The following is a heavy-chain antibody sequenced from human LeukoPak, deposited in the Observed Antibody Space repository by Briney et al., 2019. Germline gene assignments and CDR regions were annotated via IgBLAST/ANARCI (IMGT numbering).Heavy chain of an antibody. CDR3: ARHFPHLYYYGSGSQRYYFDY. Sequence: GGSLRLSCAASGFTFSNYNMNWVRQAPGKAMEWVSSITSSGTYIFYADSVKGRFTISRDNAKNSLYLQMDSLGPEDTAVYYCARHFPHLYYYGSGSQRYYFDYWGQGTLVTVSS. J-gene: IGHJ4*02. D-gene: IGHD3-10*01. CDR1: GFTFSNYN. V-gene: IGHV3-21*01. CDR2: ITSSGTYI.